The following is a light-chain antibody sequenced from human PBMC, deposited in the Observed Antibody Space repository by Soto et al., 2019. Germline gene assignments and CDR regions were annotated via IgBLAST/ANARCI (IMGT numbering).Light chain of an antibody. J-gene: IGKJ5*01. V-gene: IGKV1-12*01. CDR1: QGISNW. CDR2: TAS. CDR3: QQASAFPIT. Sequence: DIQLTQSPSFVSAYVGDRVTVTCRASQGISNWLAWYQQKPGKAPKLLIYTASTWGSGVPSRFIGSGSGTHFTLTISSLQPEDFATFYCQQASAFPITFGQGTRLESK.